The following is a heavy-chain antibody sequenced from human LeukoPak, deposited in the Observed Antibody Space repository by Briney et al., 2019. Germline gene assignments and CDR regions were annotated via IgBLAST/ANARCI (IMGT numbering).Heavy chain of an antibody. V-gene: IGHV4-4*02. CDR1: GGSTSSSNW. D-gene: IGHD2-2*01. CDR2: IYHSGST. J-gene: IGHJ5*02. CDR3: ARWAGDIVVVPAARDWFDP. Sequence: PSETLSLTCAVSGGSTSSSNWWSWVRQPPGKGLEWIGEIYHSGSTNYNPSLKSRVTISVDKSKNQFSLKLSSVTAADTAVYYCARWAGDIVVVPAARDWFDPWGQGTLVTVSS.